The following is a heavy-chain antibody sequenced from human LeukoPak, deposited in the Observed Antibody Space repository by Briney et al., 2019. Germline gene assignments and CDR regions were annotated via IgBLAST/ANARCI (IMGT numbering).Heavy chain of an antibody. V-gene: IGHV3-53*01. CDR1: GFTVSSNY. D-gene: IGHD3-22*01. Sequence: GGSLRLSCAASGFTVSSNYMSWVRQAPGKGLEWVSIIYRGGNTYYADSVKGRFTISRDNAKNSLYLQMNSLRAEDTAVYFCARNGDYDGRGFYYFFDYWGRGALVTVSS. CDR2: IYRGGNT. J-gene: IGHJ4*02. CDR3: ARNGDYDGRGFYYFFDY.